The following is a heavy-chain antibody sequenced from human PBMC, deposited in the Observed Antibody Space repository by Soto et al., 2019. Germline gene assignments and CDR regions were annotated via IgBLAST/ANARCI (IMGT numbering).Heavy chain of an antibody. Sequence: ASVKVSCKASGYTFTGYYMHWVRQAPGQGLEWMGWINPNSGGTNYAQKFQGRVTMTRDTSISTAYMELSRLRSDDTAVYYCARVYLRNIRGYCSGGSCYRGDIYSQHWGQGTLVTVSS. CDR3: ARVYLRNIRGYCSGGSCYRGDIYSQH. J-gene: IGHJ1*01. CDR1: GYTFTGYY. D-gene: IGHD2-15*01. V-gene: IGHV1-2*02. CDR2: INPNSGGT.